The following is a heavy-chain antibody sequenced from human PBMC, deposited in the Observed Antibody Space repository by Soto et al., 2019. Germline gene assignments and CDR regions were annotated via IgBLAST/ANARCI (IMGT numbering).Heavy chain of an antibody. CDR3: ARFDFWSGYYSY. V-gene: IGHV4-59*01. CDR2: IYYSGST. CDR1: GGSISSYY. D-gene: IGHD3-3*01. J-gene: IGHJ4*02. Sequence: SETLSLTCTVSGGSISSYYWSWIRQPPGKGLEWIGYIYYSGSTNYNPSLKSRVTISVDTSKNQFSLKLSSVTAADTAVYYCARFDFWSGYYSYWGQGTLVTVSS.